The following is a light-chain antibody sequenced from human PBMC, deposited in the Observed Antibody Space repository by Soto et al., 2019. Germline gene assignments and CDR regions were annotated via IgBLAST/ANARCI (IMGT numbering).Light chain of an antibody. CDR1: SSDVGGYNH. J-gene: IGLJ1*01. V-gene: IGLV2-14*01. Sequence: QSALTQPASVSGSPGQSITISCRGVSSDVGGYNHVSWYQQYPGKAPKLMIYEVSDRPSGVSNRFSGSKSGNTASLTISGLQADDEADYYCCSYAGSNNYYLFGPGTKLTVL. CDR3: CSYAGSNNYYL. CDR2: EVS.